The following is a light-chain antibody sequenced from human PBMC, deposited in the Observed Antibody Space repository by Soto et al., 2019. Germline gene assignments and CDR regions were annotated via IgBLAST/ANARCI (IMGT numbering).Light chain of an antibody. V-gene: IGLV2-11*01. Sequence: ALTQPRSVSGSLGQSVNISCTGSSSDVGAYDFVSWYQQNPGKAPRLIIFDVIKRPSGVPDRFSGSKSGNTASLTISGLQSEAEADYHCSSYAGSHTYEVFGGGSKGTVL. J-gene: IGLJ3*02. CDR2: DVI. CDR3: SSYAGSHTYEV. CDR1: SSDVGAYDF.